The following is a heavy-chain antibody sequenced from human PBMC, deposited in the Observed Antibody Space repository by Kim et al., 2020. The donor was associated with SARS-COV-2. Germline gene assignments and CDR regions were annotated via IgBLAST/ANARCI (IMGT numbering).Heavy chain of an antibody. CDR3: ARDSIVATILDYYYGMDV. CDR2: ISYDGSNK. V-gene: IGHV3-30*04. CDR1: GFTFSSYA. D-gene: IGHD5-12*01. J-gene: IGHJ6*02. Sequence: GGSLRLSCAASGFTFSSYAMHWVRQAPGKGLEWVAVISYDGSNKYYADSVKGRFTISRDNSKNTLYLQMTSLRAEDTAVYYCARDSIVATILDYYYGMDVWGQGTTVTVSS.